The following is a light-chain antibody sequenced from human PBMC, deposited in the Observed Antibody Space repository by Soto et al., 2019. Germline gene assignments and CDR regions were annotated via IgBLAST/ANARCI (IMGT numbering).Light chain of an antibody. CDR2: DAS. CDR3: QHYNAYPVT. Sequence: DIQMTQSPSTLSAFAGDRVTVTCRASQSISGQLAWYQQRPGKAPKLLISDASNLNGGVPSRFSGSGSGTEFTLTISGLQPDDFATYYCQHYNAYPVTFGGGTKVEIK. J-gene: IGKJ4*01. V-gene: IGKV1-5*01. CDR1: QSISGQ.